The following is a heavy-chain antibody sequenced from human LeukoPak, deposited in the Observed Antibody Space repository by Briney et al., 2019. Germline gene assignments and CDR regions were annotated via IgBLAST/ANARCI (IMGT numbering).Heavy chain of an antibody. J-gene: IGHJ4*02. CDR2: IYTSGST. D-gene: IGHD3-3*01. Sequence: PSETLSLTCTVSGGSISSYYWSWIRQPAGKGLEWIGRIYTSGSTNYNPSLKSRVTMSVDTSKNQFSLKLSSVTAADTAVYYCASSQYYDFWSGYDYYFDYWGQGTLVTVSS. V-gene: IGHV4-4*07. CDR1: GGSISSYY. CDR3: ASSQYYDFWSGYDYYFDY.